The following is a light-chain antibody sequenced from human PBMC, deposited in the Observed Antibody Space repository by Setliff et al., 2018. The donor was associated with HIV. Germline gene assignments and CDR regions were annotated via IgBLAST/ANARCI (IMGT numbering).Light chain of an antibody. CDR1: SSDVGNYNY. J-gene: IGLJ1*01. Sequence: QSALTQPRSVSGSPGQSVTISCTGTSSDVGNYNYVSWYQQHPGKAPKLMIYEVSKRPSGVPDRFSGSKSGNTASLTVSGLQAEDEADYYCTSYAGSNNLGVFGTGTKVTVL. CDR2: EVS. V-gene: IGLV2-8*01. CDR3: TSYAGSNNLGV.